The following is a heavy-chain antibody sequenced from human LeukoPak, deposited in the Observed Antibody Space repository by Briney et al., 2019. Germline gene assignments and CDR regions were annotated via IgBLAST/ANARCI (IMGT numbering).Heavy chain of an antibody. J-gene: IGHJ4*02. V-gene: IGHV4-39*07. Sequence: PSETLSLTCTVSGASFSSSTYYWGWIRQPPGKGLEWIGSIYYSGSTYYNPSLKSRDTISVDTSKNQFSLKLSSVTAADTAVYYCARYYYDSSGYYDYWGQGTLVTVSS. CDR2: IYYSGST. CDR1: GASFSSSTYY. D-gene: IGHD3-22*01. CDR3: ARYYYDSSGYYDY.